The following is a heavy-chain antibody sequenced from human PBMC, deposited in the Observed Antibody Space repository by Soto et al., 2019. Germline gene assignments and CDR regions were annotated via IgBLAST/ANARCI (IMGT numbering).Heavy chain of an antibody. CDR3: ARDRLASTGWPEA. V-gene: IGHV4-59*01. D-gene: IGHD3-3*02. Sequence: SETLSLTCTVSGGSISPYYWSWIRQPPGKGLEWIGYISYSGNTNYNPSLKGRVTMSVDTSKKQFSLRLNSVTAADTAVYYCARDRLASTGWPEAWGQGTLVTVSS. CDR1: GGSISPYY. J-gene: IGHJ5*02. CDR2: ISYSGNT.